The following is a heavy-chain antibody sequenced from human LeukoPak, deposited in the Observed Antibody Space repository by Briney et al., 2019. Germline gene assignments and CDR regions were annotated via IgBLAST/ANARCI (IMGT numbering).Heavy chain of an antibody. CDR3: ARDQRGIVVVTLFDY. V-gene: IGHV3-21*01. CDR2: ISSSSSNI. CDR1: GLTFSSYC. J-gene: IGHJ4*02. D-gene: IGHD2-2*01. Sequence: GRSLRLSCAVSGLTFSSYCMKWVRQAPGKGMEWVSSISSSSSNIFYTDSVEGRFTIHRHNAKHSLYLQMHSLRAEATAVYYCARDQRGIVVVTLFDYWGQGTLVTVSS.